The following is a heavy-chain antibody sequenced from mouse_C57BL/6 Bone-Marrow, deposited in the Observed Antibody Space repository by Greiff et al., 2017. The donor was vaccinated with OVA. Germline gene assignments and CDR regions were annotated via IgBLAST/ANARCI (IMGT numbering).Heavy chain of an antibody. CDR2: ILPGSGST. Sequence: QVQLQQSGAELMKPGASVKLSCKATGYTFTGYWIAWVKQRPGHGLEWIGEILPGSGSTNYNEKFKSKATFTADTSSSTAYMQLSSLTTEDSATYYCDSCNSNYPFDYWGQGTPVTVSA. CDR1: GYTFTGYW. V-gene: IGHV1-9*01. J-gene: IGHJ3*01. D-gene: IGHD2-5*01. CDR3: DSCNSNYPFDY.